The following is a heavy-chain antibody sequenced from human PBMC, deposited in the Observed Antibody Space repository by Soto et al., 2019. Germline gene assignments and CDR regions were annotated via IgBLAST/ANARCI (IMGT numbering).Heavy chain of an antibody. CDR3: AKVYSYYWPGYKGFDY. CDR1: GFPFSSYE. CDR2: ISSSGSTI. V-gene: IGHV3-48*03. J-gene: IGHJ4*02. Sequence: EVQLVESGGGLVQPGGSLRLSCAASGFPFSSYEMNWVRQAPGKGLEWASYISSSGSTIYYADSVKGRFTISRDNAKNSLYLQMKSPRAHDTAVYYCAKVYSYYWPGYKGFDYWGKGTLLTLSS. D-gene: IGHD3-3*01.